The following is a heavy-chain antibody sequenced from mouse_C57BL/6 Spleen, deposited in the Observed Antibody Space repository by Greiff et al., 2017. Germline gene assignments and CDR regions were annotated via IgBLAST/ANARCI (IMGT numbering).Heavy chain of an antibody. CDR2: INPNNGGT. CDR1: GYTFTDYY. CDR3: AREPVVARGFAY. Sequence: EVQLQQSGPELVKPGASVKISCKASGYTFTDYYMNWVKQSHGKSLEWIGDINPNNGGTSYNQKFKGKATLTVDKSSSTAYMELRSLTSEDSAVYYCAREPVVARGFAYWGQGTLVTVSA. D-gene: IGHD1-1*01. J-gene: IGHJ3*01. V-gene: IGHV1-26*01.